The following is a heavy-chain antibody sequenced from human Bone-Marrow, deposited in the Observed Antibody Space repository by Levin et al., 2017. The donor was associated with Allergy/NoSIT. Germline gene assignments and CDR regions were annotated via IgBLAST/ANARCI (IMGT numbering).Heavy chain of an antibody. Sequence: ASVKVSCKASGYTFTSYAMNWVRQAPGQGLEWMGWINTNTGNPTYAQGFTGRFVFSLDTSVSTAYLQISSLKAEDTAVYYCATNDFWSGYYTGMGYWGQGTLVTVSS. J-gene: IGHJ4*02. CDR1: GYTFTSYA. CDR2: INTNTGNP. CDR3: ATNDFWSGYYTGMGY. D-gene: IGHD3-3*01. V-gene: IGHV7-4-1*02.